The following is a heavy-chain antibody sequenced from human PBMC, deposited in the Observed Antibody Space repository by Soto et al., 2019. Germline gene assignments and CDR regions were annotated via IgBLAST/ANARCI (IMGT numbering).Heavy chain of an antibody. CDR3: ASQKIGRGGYVPIEDAFDI. V-gene: IGHV3-74*01. CDR1: GFTFSSYW. D-gene: IGHD5-12*01. Sequence: GGSLRLSCAASGFTFSSYWMHWVRQAPGKGLVWVSRINSDGCSTSYADSVKGRFTISRDNAKNTRYLQMNSLRAEDTAVYYCASQKIGRGGYVPIEDAFDIWGQGTMGTVSS. J-gene: IGHJ3*02. CDR2: INSDGCST.